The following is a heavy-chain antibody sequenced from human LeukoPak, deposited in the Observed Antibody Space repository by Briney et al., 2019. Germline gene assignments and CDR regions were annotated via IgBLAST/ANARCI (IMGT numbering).Heavy chain of an antibody. D-gene: IGHD3-3*02. CDR1: GFTFSSNA. Sequence: GGSLTLSCAASGFTFSSNAMSWVRQAPGKGLEWASYITGSGGSTLYADSVKGRFTVSRENSKNTLYLQMNSLRAEDTAVYFCAKGLSIASSFFDYWGQGTLVTVSS. J-gene: IGHJ4*02. CDR2: ITGSGGST. CDR3: AKGLSIASSFFDY. V-gene: IGHV3-23*01.